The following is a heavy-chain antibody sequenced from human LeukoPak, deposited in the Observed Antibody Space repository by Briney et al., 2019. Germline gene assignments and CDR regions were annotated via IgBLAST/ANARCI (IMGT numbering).Heavy chain of an antibody. V-gene: IGHV1-69*05. CDR2: IIPIFGTA. CDR1: GGTFSSYA. D-gene: IGHD3-22*01. CDR3: ASNYYDSSGYLGAFDI. Sequence: SVKVSCKASGGTFSSYAISWVRQAPGQGLEWMGGIIPIFGTANYAQKFQGRVTITTDESTSTAYMELSSLRSEDTAVYYCASNYYDSSGYLGAFDIWGPGTMVTVSS. J-gene: IGHJ3*02.